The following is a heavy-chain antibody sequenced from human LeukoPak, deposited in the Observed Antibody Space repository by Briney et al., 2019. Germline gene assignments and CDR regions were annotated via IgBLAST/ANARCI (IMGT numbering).Heavy chain of an antibody. D-gene: IGHD5/OR15-5a*01. J-gene: IGHJ4*02. CDR3: ARNPGMSTLDY. CDR2: ISYSGGT. CDR1: GVAIGSNSHY. V-gene: IGHV4-39*01. Sequence: SETLSLTCTVSGVAIGSNSHYWAWIRQPPGKGLEWLATISYSGGTQYNPSLKSRVTISLDTTKNQFSLKLSSVTAADTAVYYCARNPGMSTLDYWGQGTLVTVSS.